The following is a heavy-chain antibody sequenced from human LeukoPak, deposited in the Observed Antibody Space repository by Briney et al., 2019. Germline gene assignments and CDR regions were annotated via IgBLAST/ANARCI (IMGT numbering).Heavy chain of an antibody. D-gene: IGHD5-18*01. CDR3: VGAIQLWLNFDY. V-gene: IGHV4-34*01. J-gene: IGHJ4*02. Sequence: SETLSLTCAVYGGSSSGYYWSWIRQPPGKGLEWIGEINHSGSTNYNPSLKSRVTISVDTSKNQFSLKLSSVTAADTAVYYCVGAIQLWLNFDYWGQGTLVTVSS. CDR1: GGSSSGYY. CDR2: INHSGST.